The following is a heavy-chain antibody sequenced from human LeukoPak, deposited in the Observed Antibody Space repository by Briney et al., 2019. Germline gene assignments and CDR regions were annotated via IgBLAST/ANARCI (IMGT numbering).Heavy chain of an antibody. V-gene: IGHV3-21*01. CDR3: ATSRDGTIFHS. CDR2: ISSSSSYI. J-gene: IGHJ4*02. Sequence: PGGSLRLSCAASGFTFSRFSMNWVRQAPGKGLEWVSSISSSSSYIYYVDSVKGRFTISRDNAKNSLYLQMNSLRAEDTAVYYCATSRDGTIFHSWSQGTLVTVSS. D-gene: IGHD1-7*01. CDR1: GFTFSRFS.